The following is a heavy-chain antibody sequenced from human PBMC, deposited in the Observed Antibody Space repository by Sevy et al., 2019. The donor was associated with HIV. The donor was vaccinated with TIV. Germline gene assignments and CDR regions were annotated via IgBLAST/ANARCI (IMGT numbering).Heavy chain of an antibody. CDR3: ARDLWWSGRYYYYYGMDV. CDR1: GFTFSSYW. J-gene: IGHJ6*02. CDR2: IKQDGSEK. D-gene: IGHD2-21*01. V-gene: IGHV3-7*01. Sequence: GGSLRLSCAASGFTFSSYWMSWVRQAPGKGLEWVANIKQDGSEKYYVDSVKGRFTISRDNAKNSLYLQMNSLRAEDTAVYYCARDLWWSGRYYYYYGMDVWGQWTTVTVSS.